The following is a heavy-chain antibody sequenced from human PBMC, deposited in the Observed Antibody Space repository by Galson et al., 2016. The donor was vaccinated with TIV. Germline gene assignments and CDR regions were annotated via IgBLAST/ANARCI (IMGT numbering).Heavy chain of an antibody. Sequence: SLRLSCAASGFTFSSYTMHWVRQAPGKGLEWVAIVSYDGRTKDDSDSVRGRFTISRDNSKNTLYLQMNGLRREDTGIYYCARERTSVVGRSLDFWGQGTVVTGSS. CDR1: GFTFSSYT. J-gene: IGHJ4*02. CDR2: VSYDGRTK. D-gene: IGHD2-15*01. V-gene: IGHV3-30-3*01. CDR3: ARERTSVVGRSLDF.